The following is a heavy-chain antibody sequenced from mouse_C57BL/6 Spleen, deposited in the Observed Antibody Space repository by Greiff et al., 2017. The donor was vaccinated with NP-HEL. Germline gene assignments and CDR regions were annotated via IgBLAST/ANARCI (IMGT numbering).Heavy chain of an antibody. CDR3: ARRGMYYGYDRNFDV. CDR1: GYTFTDYY. CDR2: INPNNGGT. Sequence: EVQLQQSGPELVKPGASVKISCKASGYTFTDYYMNWVKQSHGKSLEWIGDINPNNGGTSYNQKFKGKATLTVDKSSSTAYMELRSLTSEDSAVYYCARRGMYYGYDRNFDVWGTGTTVTVSS. V-gene: IGHV1-26*01. D-gene: IGHD2-2*01. J-gene: IGHJ1*03.